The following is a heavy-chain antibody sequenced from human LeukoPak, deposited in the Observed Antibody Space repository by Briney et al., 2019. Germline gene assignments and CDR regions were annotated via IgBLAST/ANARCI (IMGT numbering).Heavy chain of an antibody. CDR1: GFTFSSYE. Sequence: GGSLRLSCAASGFTFSSYEMNWVRQAPGKGLEWVSYISGSGRTMSYADSVKGRFTISRDNAKNSLYLQMNSLRVEDTAVYNCARGGLYGYDVFDYWGQGTLVTVSS. CDR2: ISGSGRTM. CDR3: ARGGLYGYDVFDY. J-gene: IGHJ4*02. V-gene: IGHV3-48*03. D-gene: IGHD5-12*01.